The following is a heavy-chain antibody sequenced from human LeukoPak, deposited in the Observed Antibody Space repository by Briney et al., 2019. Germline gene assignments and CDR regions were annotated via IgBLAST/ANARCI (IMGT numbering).Heavy chain of an antibody. Sequence: SETLSLTCTVSGGSISSYYWSWIRQPPGKGLEWIGYIYYSGSTNYNPSLKSRVTISVDTSKNQFSLKLSSVTAADTAVYYCAREVGGYSYGSHYFDYWGQGTLVTVSS. D-gene: IGHD5-18*01. V-gene: IGHV4-59*01. CDR2: IYYSGST. CDR3: AREVGGYSYGSHYFDY. J-gene: IGHJ4*02. CDR1: GGSISSYY.